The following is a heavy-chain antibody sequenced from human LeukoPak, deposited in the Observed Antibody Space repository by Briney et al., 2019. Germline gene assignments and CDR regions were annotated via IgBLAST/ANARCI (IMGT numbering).Heavy chain of an antibody. Sequence: PSETLSLTCTVSGGSISSTSYYWAWIRQPPGRGLEWIGSIYYSGSTYYNPSLKSRVIISADTTKNQFSLKLSTVTAADTAVYYCARGPNTAGNYRAFDLWGQGTKVTVSS. CDR2: IYYSGST. V-gene: IGHV4-39*07. CDR3: ARGPNTAGNYRAFDL. J-gene: IGHJ3*01. D-gene: IGHD4-11*01. CDR1: GGSISSTSYY.